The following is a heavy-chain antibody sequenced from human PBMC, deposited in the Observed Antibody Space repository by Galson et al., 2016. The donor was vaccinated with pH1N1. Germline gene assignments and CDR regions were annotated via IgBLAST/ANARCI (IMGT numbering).Heavy chain of an antibody. CDR3: ARPDYVDADLDDWYFDL. Sequence: ETLSLTCTVSGGSISSSNFYLGWIRQPPGKGLEWIGSIYYGESTHYNPSHKSRVTMSVDTSKNQFSLKLSSVSAADTAVYHCARPDYVDADLDDWYFDLWGRGTLVTVSS. J-gene: IGHJ2*01. CDR1: GGSISSSNFY. V-gene: IGHV4-39*01. D-gene: IGHD4-17*01. CDR2: IYYGEST.